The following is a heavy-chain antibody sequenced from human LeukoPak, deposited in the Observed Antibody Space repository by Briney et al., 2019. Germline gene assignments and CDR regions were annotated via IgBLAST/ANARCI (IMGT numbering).Heavy chain of an antibody. V-gene: IGHV4-39*01. CDR2: IYYSGST. CDR1: GGSISSSSYY. CDR3: ARAKEGLLIDY. Sequence: SETLSLTCTVSGGSISSSSYYWGWIRQPPGKGLEWIGSIYYSGSTYYNPSLKSRVTISVDTSKNQFSLKLSSVTAADTAVYYCARAKEGLLIDYWGQGTLVTVSS. D-gene: IGHD2/OR15-2a*01. J-gene: IGHJ4*02.